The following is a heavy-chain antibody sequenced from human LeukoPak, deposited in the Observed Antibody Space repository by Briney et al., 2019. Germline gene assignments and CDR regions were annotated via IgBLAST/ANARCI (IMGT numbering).Heavy chain of an antibody. CDR1: GGSISSGGYY. CDR2: IYHSGST. J-gene: IGHJ3*02. Sequence: PSQTLSLTCTVSGGSISSGGYYWSWIRQPPGKGLEWIGYIYHSGSTYYNPSLKSRVNISVDRSKNQFSLKLSSVTAADTAVYYCARGIVVVPAAIEVLVPLVFDIWGQGTMVTVSS. D-gene: IGHD2-2*01. CDR3: ARGIVVVPAAIEVLVPLVFDI. V-gene: IGHV4-30-2*01.